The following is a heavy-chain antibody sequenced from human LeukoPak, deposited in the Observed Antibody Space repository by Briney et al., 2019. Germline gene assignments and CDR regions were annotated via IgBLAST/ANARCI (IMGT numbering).Heavy chain of an antibody. J-gene: IGHJ4*02. Sequence: GASVKVSCKASGYTVSNYYMHWVRQAPGQGLEWMGRINPSGTSTSYAQKFQGRVTVTRDTSTSTLYMELGSLTSEDTALYYCARAHTSAPGTLFDYWGQGTLVTVSS. CDR1: GYTVSNYY. D-gene: IGHD3-3*01. V-gene: IGHV1-46*01. CDR3: ARAHTSAPGTLFDY. CDR2: INPSGTST.